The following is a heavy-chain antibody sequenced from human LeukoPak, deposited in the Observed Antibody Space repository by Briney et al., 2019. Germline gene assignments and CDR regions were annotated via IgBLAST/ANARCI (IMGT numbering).Heavy chain of an antibody. Sequence: TGGSLRLSCAVSGFPFSNSWMYWVRQAPGKGLEGVANIKKDGSGISYVESVKGRFIISRDNSRNSLYLQMNSLKVEDMAVYFCAGGNAMDVWGKGTAVTVYS. CDR1: GFPFSNSW. CDR2: IKKDGSGI. CDR3: AGGNAMDV. J-gene: IGHJ6*04. V-gene: IGHV3-7*03.